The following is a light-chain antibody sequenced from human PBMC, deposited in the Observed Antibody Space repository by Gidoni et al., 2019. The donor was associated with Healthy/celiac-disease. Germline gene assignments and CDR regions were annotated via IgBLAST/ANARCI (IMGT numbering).Light chain of an antibody. CDR2: DAS. CDR1: QSVSSY. V-gene: IGKV3-11*01. Sequence: IVLTQSPATLSLSPGERATLPCRASQSVSSYLAWYQQKPGQAPRLLIYDASNRATGIPARFSGSGSGTDFTLTISSLEPEDFAVYYWQQRSNWLTFGGGTKVEIK. J-gene: IGKJ4*01. CDR3: QQRSNWLT.